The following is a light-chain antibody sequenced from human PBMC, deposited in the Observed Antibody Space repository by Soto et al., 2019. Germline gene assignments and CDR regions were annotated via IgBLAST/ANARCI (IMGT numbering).Light chain of an antibody. CDR3: QQYDDLPS. CDR1: QDISNY. J-gene: IGKJ4*01. CDR2: DAS. Sequence: DIQMTQSPSSLSASVGDRVTITCQASQDISNYLNWYQQKPGKAPKLLIYDASNSETGVPSRFSGSGSGTDFTFAISSLQAEDIATYYCQQYDDLPSFGGGTKVEIK. V-gene: IGKV1-33*01.